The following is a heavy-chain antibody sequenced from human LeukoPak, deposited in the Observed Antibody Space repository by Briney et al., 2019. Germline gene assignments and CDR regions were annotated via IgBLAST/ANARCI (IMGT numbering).Heavy chain of an antibody. Sequence: SETLSLTCAVSGYSISSGYYWGWIRPPPGKGLEWIGSLYHSGSTYYNPSLQSRVTTAEDTSKHPFSLKLSSVTAADPAVYFCASVAAGSRYYFDDWGQGTLVTVSS. J-gene: IGHJ4*02. V-gene: IGHV4-38-2*01. CDR1: GYSISSGYY. D-gene: IGHD2-15*01. CDR3: ASVAAGSRYYFDD. CDR2: LYHSGST.